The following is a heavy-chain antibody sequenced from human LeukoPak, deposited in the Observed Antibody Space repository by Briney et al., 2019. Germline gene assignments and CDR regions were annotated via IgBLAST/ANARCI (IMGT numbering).Heavy chain of an antibody. CDR1: GGSFSGYY. CDR3: ARGRGSGWYSNWFDP. J-gene: IGHJ5*02. Sequence: SETLSLTCAVYGGSFSGYYWSWIRQPPGKGLKWIGEINHSGSTNYNPSLKSRVTISVDTSKNQFSLKLSSVTAADTAVYYCARGRGSGWYSNWFDPWGQGTLVTVSS. D-gene: IGHD6-19*01. V-gene: IGHV4-34*01. CDR2: INHSGST.